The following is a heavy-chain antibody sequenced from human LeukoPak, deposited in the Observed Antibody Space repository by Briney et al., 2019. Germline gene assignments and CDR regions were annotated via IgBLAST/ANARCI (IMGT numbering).Heavy chain of an antibody. CDR2: INHRGST. J-gene: IGHJ4*02. CDR3: SRVTRFTQFGELWFEY. D-gene: IGHD3-10*01. V-gene: IGHV4-34*04. Sequence: SETLSLTCAVYGGSFSGYYWGWIRQAPGKGLEWNGEINHRGSTNNNPPLKSRDTLSVVQSKNQFSLTLSSVTAADTALYFCSRVTRFTQFGELWFEYWGQGTLVSISS. CDR1: GGSFSGYY.